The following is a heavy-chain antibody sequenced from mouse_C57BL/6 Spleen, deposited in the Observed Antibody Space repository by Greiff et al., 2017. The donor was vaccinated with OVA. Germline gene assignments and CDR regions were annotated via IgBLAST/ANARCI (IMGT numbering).Heavy chain of an antibody. J-gene: IGHJ4*01. V-gene: IGHV1-15*01. CDR2: IDPETGGT. Sequence: VQLQQSGAELVRPGASVTLSCKASGYTFTDYEMHWVKQTPVHGLEWLGAIDPETGGTAYNQKFKGKAILTADKSSSTAYMELRSLTSEDAAVYYCTREGYEYYAMDYWGQGTSVTVSS. CDR1: GYTFTDYE. D-gene: IGHD2-3*01. CDR3: TREGYEYYAMDY.